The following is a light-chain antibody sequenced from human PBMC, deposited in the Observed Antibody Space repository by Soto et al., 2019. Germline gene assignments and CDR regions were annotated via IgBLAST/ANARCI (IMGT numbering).Light chain of an antibody. Sequence: DIVMTQSPLSLPVTPGEPASISCRSSQSLLHYNGHNFLNWYLQKPGQSPQLLIYEVSTRVSGVPDRFSGSGSGTDFTLEISRVETDDVGIYYCMQSTQLPPTFGQGTRLEIK. J-gene: IGKJ5*01. V-gene: IGKV2D-29*02. CDR3: MQSTQLPPT. CDR2: EVS. CDR1: QSLLHYNGHNF.